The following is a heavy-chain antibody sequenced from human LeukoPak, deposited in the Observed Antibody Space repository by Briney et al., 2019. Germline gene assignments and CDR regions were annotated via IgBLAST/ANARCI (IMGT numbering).Heavy chain of an antibody. D-gene: IGHD6-19*01. V-gene: IGHV4-34*01. Sequence: SETLSLTCAVFGGSFSGHHWSWIRQPPEKGLEWIGTISYSGSTYYNPSLQSRVTISVDTSKNQFSLELSSVTAADTAVYYCARGSRRLADFHYWGQGTLVTVSS. CDR3: ARGSRRLADFHY. J-gene: IGHJ4*02. CDR2: ISYSGST. CDR1: GGSFSGHH.